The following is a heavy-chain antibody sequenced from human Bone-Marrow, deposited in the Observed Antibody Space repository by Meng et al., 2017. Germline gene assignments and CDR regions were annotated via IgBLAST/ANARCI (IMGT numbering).Heavy chain of an antibody. CDR1: GFTFSNAW. J-gene: IGHJ6*01. CDR2: IKSKTDGGTT. Sequence: GESLKISCAASGFTFSNAWMSWVRQAPGKGLEWVGRIKSKTDGGTTDYAAPVKGRFTISRDDSKNTLYLQMNSLKTEDTAVYYCTTKVPVAGVYYYYYGMDVWGQGTTVTGYS. CDR3: TTKVPVAGVYYYYYGMDV. V-gene: IGHV3-15*01. D-gene: IGHD6-19*01.